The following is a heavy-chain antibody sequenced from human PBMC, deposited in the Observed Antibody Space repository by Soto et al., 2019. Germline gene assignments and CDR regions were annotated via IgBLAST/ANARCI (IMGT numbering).Heavy chain of an antibody. D-gene: IGHD2-2*01. J-gene: IGHJ5*02. CDR1: GGSISSGGYS. V-gene: IGHV4-30-2*01. CDR3: ARSQLPFGWFDP. CDR2: IYHSGST. Sequence: SETLSLTCSVSGGSISSGGYSWSWLRQPPGKGLEWIGYIYHSGSTYYNPSLKSRVTISVDRSKNQFSLKLSSVTAADTAVYYCARSQLPFGWFDPWGQGTLVTVSS.